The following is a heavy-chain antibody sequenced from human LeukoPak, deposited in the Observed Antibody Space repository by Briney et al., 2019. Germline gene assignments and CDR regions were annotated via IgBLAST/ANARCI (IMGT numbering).Heavy chain of an antibody. V-gene: IGHV3-66*01. D-gene: IGHD6-19*01. CDR2: IYGSSRT. Sequence: LPWGSLRLSCAGSGFIVSSNYMSWVRQAAGKGLEWVSVIYGSSRTYYADSVKGRFTISRDNSKNTLYLQMNSLRAEDTAVYYCASSTGYSSGWYFDYWGQGTLVTVSS. J-gene: IGHJ4*02. CDR3: ASSTGYSSGWYFDY. CDR1: GFIVSSNY.